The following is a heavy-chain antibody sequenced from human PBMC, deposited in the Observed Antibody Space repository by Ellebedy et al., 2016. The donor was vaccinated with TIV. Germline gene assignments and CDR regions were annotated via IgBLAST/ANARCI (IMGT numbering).Heavy chain of an antibody. CDR1: GYTFTGYY. CDR3: ARAWRSGYSNFDY. J-gene: IGHJ4*02. Sequence: ASVQVSCKASGYTFTGYYMHWVRQAPGQGLEWLGWINPNSGGTNYAQKFQGWVTMTRDTSISTAYMELSRLRSEDTAVYYCARAWRSGYSNFDYWGQGTLVTVSS. V-gene: IGHV1-2*04. CDR2: INPNSGGT. D-gene: IGHD3-3*01.